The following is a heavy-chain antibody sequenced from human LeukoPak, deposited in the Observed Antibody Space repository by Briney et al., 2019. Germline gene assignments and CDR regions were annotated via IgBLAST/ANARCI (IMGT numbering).Heavy chain of an antibody. D-gene: IGHD3-10*01. CDR2: INHSGST. J-gene: IGHJ4*02. CDR3: ARRKKRITMVRGGSYFDY. Sequence: SETLSLTCAVYGGSFSGYYWSWIRQPPGKGLEWIGEINHSGSTNYNPSLKSRVTISVDTSKNQFSLKLSSVTAADTAVYYCARRKKRITMVRGGSYFDYWGQGTLVTVSP. V-gene: IGHV4-34*01. CDR1: GGSFSGYY.